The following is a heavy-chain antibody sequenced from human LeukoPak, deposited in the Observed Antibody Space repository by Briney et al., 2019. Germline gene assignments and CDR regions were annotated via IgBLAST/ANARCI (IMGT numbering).Heavy chain of an antibody. Sequence: PGGSLRLSCAASGFSFSGSAMHWVRQASGKGLEWVGRIRSKTNNYATAYAASMKGKFTISRDDSKNTAYLQMNSLKTEDTAVYYCSVNYCSGASCYMFWGQGTLATVSS. CDR1: GFSFSGSA. CDR2: IRSKTNNYAT. D-gene: IGHD2-15*01. CDR3: SVNYCSGASCYMF. J-gene: IGHJ4*02. V-gene: IGHV3-73*01.